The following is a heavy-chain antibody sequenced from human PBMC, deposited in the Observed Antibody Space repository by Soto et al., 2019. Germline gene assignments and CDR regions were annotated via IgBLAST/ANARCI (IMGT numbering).Heavy chain of an antibody. V-gene: IGHV3-48*03. CDR2: ISSSGSTI. CDR3: ARDCGGDCYSGDY. CDR1: GFTFSSYE. J-gene: IGHJ4*02. D-gene: IGHD2-21*02. Sequence: EVQLVESGGGLVQPGGSLRLSCAASGFTFSSYEMNWVRQAPGKGLEWVSYISSSGSTIYYADSVKGRFTISRDNAKNSLYLQMNSLRAEDTAVYYCARDCGGDCYSGDYWGQGTLVTVSS.